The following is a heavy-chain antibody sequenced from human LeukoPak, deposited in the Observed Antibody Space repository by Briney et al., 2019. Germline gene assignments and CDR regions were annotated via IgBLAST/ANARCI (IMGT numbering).Heavy chain of an antibody. Sequence: GGALRLSCAASGFTFSDNYMSWIRQAPGKGLEWVSYISSSGRTIYYADSVKGRFTISRDNAKNSLYLQMNSLRAEDTAVYYCARDHQWFGDLRGGMDVCGQGTTVTVSS. V-gene: IGHV3-11*01. CDR3: ARDHQWFGDLRGGMDV. D-gene: IGHD3-10*01. CDR1: GFTFSDNY. CDR2: ISSSGRTI. J-gene: IGHJ6*02.